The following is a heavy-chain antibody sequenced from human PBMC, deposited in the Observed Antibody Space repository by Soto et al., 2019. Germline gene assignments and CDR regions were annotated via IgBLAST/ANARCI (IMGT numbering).Heavy chain of an antibody. Sequence: QVQLQESGPGLVKPSQTLSLTCTVSGGSISSGGYYWSWIRQHPGKGLAWFGYIYYSGSSYYNPSLKSRDTISVDTSKNQFALKLSSVTAADTAGYYCARARKGEYYYDTRRAFDTWGQGTMVTVSS. CDR1: GGSISSGGYY. D-gene: IGHD3-22*01. CDR3: ARARKGEYYYDTRRAFDT. CDR2: IYYSGSS. J-gene: IGHJ3*02. V-gene: IGHV4-31*03.